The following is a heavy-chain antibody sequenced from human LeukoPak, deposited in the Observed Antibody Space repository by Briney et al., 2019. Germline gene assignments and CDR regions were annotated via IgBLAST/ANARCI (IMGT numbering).Heavy chain of an antibody. Sequence: PSETLSLTCTVSGGSISSGGYYWSWIRQHPGKGLEWIGYIYYSGSTYYNPSLKSRVTISVDTSKNQFSLKLSSVTAADTAVYYCARGSYPAAADQDYYGMDVWGQGTTVTVSS. CDR1: GGSISSGGYY. CDR3: ARGSYPAAADQDYYGMDV. D-gene: IGHD2-2*01. V-gene: IGHV4-31*03. J-gene: IGHJ6*02. CDR2: IYYSGST.